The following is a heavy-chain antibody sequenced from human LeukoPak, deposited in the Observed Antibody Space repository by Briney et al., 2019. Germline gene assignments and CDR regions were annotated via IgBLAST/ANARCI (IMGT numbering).Heavy chain of an antibody. D-gene: IGHD3-22*01. CDR1: GFTFDYYA. CDR3: AKDPSTSYYDSSAADAFDI. J-gene: IGHJ3*02. V-gene: IGHV3-9*01. CDR2: ISWKSGSI. Sequence: GGALRLSCAASGFTFDYYAMHWVRQAPGKGLEGVSGISWKSGSIGYADSVKDRFTISRDNATNALYMQMNSLRAEDTALYYSAKDPSTSYYDSSAADAFDIWGQGTMVTVSS.